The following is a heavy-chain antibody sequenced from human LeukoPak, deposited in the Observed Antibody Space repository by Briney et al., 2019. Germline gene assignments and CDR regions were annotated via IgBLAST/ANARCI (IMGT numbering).Heavy chain of an antibody. Sequence: GGSLRLPSSASGFTFTSYSMNWVRQAPGKGLEWVSSISSRSSYIYYADSVKGRFTISRDNAKNSLYLQMNSLRAEDTAVYYCARGSDPFVAFGIWCQGTMVTVSS. D-gene: IGHD2/OR15-2a*01. V-gene: IGHV3-21*01. CDR2: ISSRSSYI. J-gene: IGHJ3*02. CDR3: ARGSDPFVAFGI. CDR1: GFTFTSYS.